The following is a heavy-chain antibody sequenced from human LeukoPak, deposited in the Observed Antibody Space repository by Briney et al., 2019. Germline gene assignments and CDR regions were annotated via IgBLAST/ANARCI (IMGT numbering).Heavy chain of an antibody. CDR3: AREFLGPEIYPDF. J-gene: IGHJ4*02. D-gene: IGHD3-3*01. Sequence: GRSLRLSCAASGFAFNTYAMHWVHQAPGQGLEWVALIWHDGSHKFYSNSVRGQFTISRDNSKNTVFLQMKNLRPENTTVYYCAREFLGPEIYPDFWGQGTLVTV. V-gene: IGHV3-33*01. CDR2: IWHDGSHK. CDR1: GFAFNTYA.